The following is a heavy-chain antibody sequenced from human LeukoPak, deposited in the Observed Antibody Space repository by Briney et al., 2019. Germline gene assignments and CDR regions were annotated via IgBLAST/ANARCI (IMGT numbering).Heavy chain of an antibody. Sequence: SVKVSCKASGGTFSSYAISWVRQAPGQGLEWMGRIIPILGIANYAQKFQGKVTITADKSTSTAYMELSSLRSEDTAVYYCARDYYYDSSGYLEDYWGQGTLVTVSS. CDR2: IIPILGIA. CDR3: ARDYYYDSSGYLEDY. D-gene: IGHD3-22*01. V-gene: IGHV1-69*04. J-gene: IGHJ4*02. CDR1: GGTFSSYA.